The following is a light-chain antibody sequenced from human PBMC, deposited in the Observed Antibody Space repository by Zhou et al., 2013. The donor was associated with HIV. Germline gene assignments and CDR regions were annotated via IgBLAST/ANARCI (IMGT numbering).Light chain of an antibody. V-gene: IGKV1-5*03. Sequence: DVQMTQSPSALSAFVGDRVTITCRASQSISSSLAWYQQKPGKAPKLLIYKASSLESGVPSRFSGSGSGTEFTLTISSLQPDDFATYYCQQYNNYSPYTFGQGTKVEIK. CDR1: QSISSS. CDR2: KAS. J-gene: IGKJ2*01. CDR3: QQYNNYSPYT.